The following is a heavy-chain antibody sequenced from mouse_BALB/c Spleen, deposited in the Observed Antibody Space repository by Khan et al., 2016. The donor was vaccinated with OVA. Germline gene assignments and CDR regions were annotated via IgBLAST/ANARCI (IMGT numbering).Heavy chain of an antibody. V-gene: IGHV2-6-4*01. CDR2: IWGGGDT. CDR1: GFSLSRYN. J-gene: IGHJ4*01. CDR3: SRAYYRYDGYYAMDY. Sequence: QVQLQQSGPDLVAPSQSLSITCTVSGFSLSRYNIHWVRQPPGKGLEWLGMIWGGGDTDYNSTLKSRLSISKDNSKSQVFLKVNSLQTDDSAMDNCSRAYYRYDGYYAMDYWGQGTSVTVFS. D-gene: IGHD2-14*01.